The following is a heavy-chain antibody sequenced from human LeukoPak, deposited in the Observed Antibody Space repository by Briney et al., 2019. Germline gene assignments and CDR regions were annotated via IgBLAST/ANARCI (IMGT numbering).Heavy chain of an antibody. Sequence: GGSLRLSCAGSGFTVSSSYMSWVRQAPGKGLEWVSVLYSGGSIFYADSVKGRFTISRDISKSMLYLQMNSLRADDTAVYYCARGAISSWYEDWGQGTLVTVSS. CDR1: GFTVSSSY. J-gene: IGHJ4*02. D-gene: IGHD6-13*01. CDR2: LYSGGSI. CDR3: ARGAISSWYED. V-gene: IGHV3-66*01.